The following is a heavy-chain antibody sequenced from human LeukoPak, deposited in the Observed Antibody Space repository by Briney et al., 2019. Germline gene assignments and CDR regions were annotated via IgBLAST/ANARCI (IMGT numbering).Heavy chain of an antibody. J-gene: IGHJ4*02. CDR3: ARDKRHSYGRYFDP. CDR1: GDSISTYH. D-gene: IGHD5-18*01. CDR2: MQSTGNS. V-gene: IGHV4-59*01. Sequence: SETLSLTCSVSGDSISTYHWNWIRKPPGKGLEWIGYMQSTGNSNYNPSLKNRVNIFVDMSKNQFVLNLRSVTAADTAVYYCARDKRHSYGRYFDPWGQGMMVSVSS.